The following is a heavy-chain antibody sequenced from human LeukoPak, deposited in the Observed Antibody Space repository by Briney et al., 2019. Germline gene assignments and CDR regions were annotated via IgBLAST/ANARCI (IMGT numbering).Heavy chain of an antibody. V-gene: IGHV1-2*02. D-gene: IGHD2-15*01. CDR1: GYTGTGYY. J-gene: IGHJ1*01. Sequence: ASVKDSCKASGYTGTGYYMHWVRQAPGQGLEWMGWINPNSGGTNYAQKFQGRVTMTRDTSISTAYMELSRLRSDDTAVYYCARAHCSGGSCYSAYFQHWGQGTLVTVSS. CDR3: ARAHCSGGSCYSAYFQH. CDR2: INPNSGGT.